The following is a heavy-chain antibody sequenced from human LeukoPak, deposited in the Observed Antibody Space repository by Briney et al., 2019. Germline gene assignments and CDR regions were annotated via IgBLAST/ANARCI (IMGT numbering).Heavy chain of an antibody. CDR2: IYYSGST. D-gene: IGHD1-1*01. J-gene: IGHJ4*02. CDR1: GGSISSSSYY. V-gene: IGHV4-39*07. Sequence: PSETLSLTCTVSGGSISSSSYYWGWIRQPPGKGLEWIGSIYYSGSTYYNPSLKSRVTISVDTSKNQFSLKLSSVTAADTAVYYCAREGRDYGVYWGQGTLVTVSS. CDR3: AREGRDYGVY.